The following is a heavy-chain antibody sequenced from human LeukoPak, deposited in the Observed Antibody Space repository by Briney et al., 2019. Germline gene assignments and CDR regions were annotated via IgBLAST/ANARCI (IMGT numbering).Heavy chain of an antibody. CDR2: ISGSGGST. CDR1: GFTFSSYA. CDR3: AKAQRLLPTNNWFDP. V-gene: IGHV3-23*01. J-gene: IGHJ5*02. D-gene: IGHD2-15*01. Sequence: PGGSLRLSCAASGFTFSSYAMSWVRQAPGKGLELVSAISGSGGSTYYADSVKGRFTISRDNSKNTLYLQMNSLRAEDTAVYYCAKAQRLLPTNNWFDPWGQGTLVTVSS.